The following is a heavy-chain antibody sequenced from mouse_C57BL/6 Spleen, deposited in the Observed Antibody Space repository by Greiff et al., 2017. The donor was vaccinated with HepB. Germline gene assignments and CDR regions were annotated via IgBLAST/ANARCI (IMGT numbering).Heavy chain of an antibody. CDR2: IHPNSGST. Sequence: QVQLKQPGAELVKPGASVKLSCKASGYTFTSYWMHWVKQRPGQGLEWIGMIHPNSGSTNYNEKFKSKATLTVDKSSSTAYMQLSSLTSEDSAVYYCAYYSNLYYFDYWGQGTTLTVSS. V-gene: IGHV1-64*01. CDR1: GYTFTSYW. CDR3: AYYSNLYYFDY. D-gene: IGHD2-5*01. J-gene: IGHJ2*01.